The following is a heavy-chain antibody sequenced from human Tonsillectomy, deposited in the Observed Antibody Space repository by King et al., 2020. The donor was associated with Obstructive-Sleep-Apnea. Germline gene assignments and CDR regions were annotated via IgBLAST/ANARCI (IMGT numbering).Heavy chain of an antibody. D-gene: IGHD6-13*01. J-gene: IGHJ4*02. V-gene: IGHV1-18*01. CDR3: ARDVRSWTEDY. CDR2: FSGYNRKT. Sequence: VQLLESGAEVREPGASVKVSCKTSGFTFTSYGISWVRQAPGQGLEGMGWFSGYNRKTTYAQKFQGRITLTTATSTTTVYMELRSLTSDDTAIYYCARDVRSWTEDYWGQGTLVTVSS. CDR1: GFTFTSYG.